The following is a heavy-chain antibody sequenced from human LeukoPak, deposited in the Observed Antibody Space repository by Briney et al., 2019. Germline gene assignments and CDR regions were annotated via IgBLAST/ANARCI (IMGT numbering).Heavy chain of an antibody. D-gene: IGHD6-13*01. CDR3: ARSRYGTTWSSSWEFDY. V-gene: IGHV3-66*01. J-gene: IGHJ4*02. Sequence: GGSLRLSCAASGFTFSGYYMSWIRQAPGKGLEWVSVIYSGGSTYYADSVKGRFTISRDNSKNTLYLQMNSLRAEDTAVYYCARSRYGTTWSSSWEFDYWGQGTLVTVSS. CDR2: IYSGGST. CDR1: GFTFSGYY.